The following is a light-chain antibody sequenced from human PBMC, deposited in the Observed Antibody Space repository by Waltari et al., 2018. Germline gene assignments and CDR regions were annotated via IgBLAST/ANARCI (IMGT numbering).Light chain of an antibody. CDR3: QVCDSSSDHFVV. CDR1: NIGSQS. Sequence: SYVLTQPPSVSVAPGQTARITCGGNNIGSQSVHRYQQKPGQAPVLVVYDDNDRPSGIPELFSGSNSGNTATLTISRVEAGDEADYYCQVCDSSSDHFVVFGGGTKLTVL. CDR2: DDN. V-gene: IGLV3-21*02. J-gene: IGLJ2*01.